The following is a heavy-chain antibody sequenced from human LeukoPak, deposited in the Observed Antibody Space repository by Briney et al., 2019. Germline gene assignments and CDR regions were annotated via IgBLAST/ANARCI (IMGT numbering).Heavy chain of an antibody. V-gene: IGHV3-11*04. J-gene: IGHJ4*02. D-gene: IGHD3-3*01. CDR2: ISSSGSTI. Sequence: GGSLRLSCAASGFTFSDYYVSWIRQAPGKGLEWVSYISSSGSTIYYADSVKGRFTISRDNAKNSLYLQINSLRAEDTAVYYCARDGAFTIFGVVIRPLDYWGQGTLVTVSS. CDR1: GFTFSDYY. CDR3: ARDGAFTIFGVVIRPLDY.